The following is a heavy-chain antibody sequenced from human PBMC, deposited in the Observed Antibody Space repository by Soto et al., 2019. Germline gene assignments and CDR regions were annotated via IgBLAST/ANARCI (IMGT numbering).Heavy chain of an antibody. CDR3: ARDRLATVTTGYYYYGMDV. Sequence: TLSLTCTVSGGSISSGGYYWSWIRQHPGKGLEWIGYIYYSGSTYYNPSLKSRVTISVDTSKNQFSLKLSSVTAADTAVYYCARDRLATVTTGYYYYGMDVWRQGTTVTVSS. CDR2: IYYSGST. J-gene: IGHJ6*02. V-gene: IGHV4-31*03. CDR1: GGSISSGGYY. D-gene: IGHD4-4*01.